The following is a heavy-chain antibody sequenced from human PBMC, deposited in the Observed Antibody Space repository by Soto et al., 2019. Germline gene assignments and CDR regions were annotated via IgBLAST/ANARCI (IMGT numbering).Heavy chain of an antibody. J-gene: IGHJ3*02. Sequence: EVQLVESGGGLVQPGRSLRLSCAASGFTFDDYAMHWVRQAPGKGLEWVSGISWNSGSIGYADSVTGQFTISRHNAKNSLYLEIKRLRGEDTAFYYCAKDITADYDISTGYDDGESLNAFDIWGQGTMVTVAS. CDR1: GFTFDDYA. D-gene: IGHD3-9*01. CDR3: AKDITADYDISTGYDDGESLNAFDI. CDR2: ISWNSGSI. V-gene: IGHV3-9*01.